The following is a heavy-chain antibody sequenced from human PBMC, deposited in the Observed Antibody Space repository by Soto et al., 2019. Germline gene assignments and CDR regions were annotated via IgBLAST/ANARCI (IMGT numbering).Heavy chain of an antibody. CDR2: ISASGTAT. Sequence: GGSLRLSCAASGSSINSYAMTWVRQAPGKGLEWVSLISASGTATYYADSVKGRFTMSRDNSKNMVYLQMNSLRAEDTAVYFCAKDLRLELRGGDYWGQGTLVTV. V-gene: IGHV3-23*01. CDR1: GSSINSYA. D-gene: IGHD1-7*01. CDR3: AKDLRLELRGGDY. J-gene: IGHJ4*02.